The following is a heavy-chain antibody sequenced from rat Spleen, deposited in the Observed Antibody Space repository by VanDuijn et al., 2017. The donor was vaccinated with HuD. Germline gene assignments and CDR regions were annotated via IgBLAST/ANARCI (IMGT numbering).Heavy chain of an antibody. V-gene: IGHV5-7*01. CDR1: GFTFSNYD. Sequence: EVQVVESGGGIVQPGRSMKLSCAASGFTFSNYDMVWVRQAPTKGLKWVASISYDGSTPYYRDSVKGRFTISRDNAKSTLYLQMSKLGSEDTAIYYCARWYYYDYWGQGVMVTVSS. J-gene: IGHJ2*01. CDR2: ISYDGSTP. CDR3: ARWYYYDY.